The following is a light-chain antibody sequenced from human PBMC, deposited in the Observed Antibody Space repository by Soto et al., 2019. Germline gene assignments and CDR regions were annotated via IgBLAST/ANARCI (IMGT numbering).Light chain of an antibody. CDR3: QQYGWSPTWT. V-gene: IGKV3-20*01. CDR1: QSVSYSY. CDR2: GAS. J-gene: IGKJ1*01. Sequence: EIVLTQSPGTLSLSPGERATLSCRASQSVSYSYLAWYQQKPGRAPRLLIYGASIRATGIPDRFSGSGSGTDFTLTISRLEPEDFAVYYCQQYGWSPTWTFGQGTKVDI.